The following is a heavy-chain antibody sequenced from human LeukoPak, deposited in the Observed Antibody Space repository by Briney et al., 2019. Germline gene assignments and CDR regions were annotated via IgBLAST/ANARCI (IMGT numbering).Heavy chain of an antibody. Sequence: GSLRLSCAASRFTFSSYSMNWVRQAPGKGLEWVSSISSSSYIYYADSVKGRFTISRDNAKNSLYLQMNSLRAEDTAVYYCAREMGYGDYGTGWFDPWGQGTLVTVSS. J-gene: IGHJ5*02. V-gene: IGHV3-21*01. CDR3: AREMGYGDYGTGWFDP. D-gene: IGHD4-17*01. CDR1: RFTFSSYS. CDR2: ISSSSYI.